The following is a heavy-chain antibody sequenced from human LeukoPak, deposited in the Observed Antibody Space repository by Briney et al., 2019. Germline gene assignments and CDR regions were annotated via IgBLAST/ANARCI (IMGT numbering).Heavy chain of an antibody. V-gene: IGHV3-7*01. CDR2: IKQDGSEK. CDR3: ARAIRGSKIASRYYFYYIDI. Sequence: GGSLRLSCAASGFTFSSYWMSWVRQAPGKGLEWVANIKQDGSEKYYVDSVKGRFTISRDNAKNSLYLQMNSLRAEDTAVYYCARAIRGSKIASRYYFYYIDIWGKGTMVTVSS. J-gene: IGHJ6*03. D-gene: IGHD3-10*01. CDR1: GFTFSSYW.